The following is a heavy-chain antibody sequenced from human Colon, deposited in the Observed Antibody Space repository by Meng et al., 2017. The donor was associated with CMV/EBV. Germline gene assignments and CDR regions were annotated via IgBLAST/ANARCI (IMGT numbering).Heavy chain of an antibody. J-gene: IGHJ4*02. CDR1: GFKFIDYY. D-gene: IGHD1-1*01. CDR3: ARDTPRTTTFDY. CDR2: TDLNSGVT. Sequence: ASVTVSCKASGFKFIDYYLHWLRLAPGRGFEWIGWTDLNSGVTNYPQKFQGRVTMTRDTSINTAYMELIGLTSDDTALYYCARDTPRTTTFDYWGQGTLVTVSS. V-gene: IGHV1-2*02.